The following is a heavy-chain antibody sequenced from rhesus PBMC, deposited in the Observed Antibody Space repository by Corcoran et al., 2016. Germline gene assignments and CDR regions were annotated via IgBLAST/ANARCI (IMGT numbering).Heavy chain of an antibody. V-gene: IGHV4-122*02. CDR3: ARGTVAADY. CDR2: ITYSGST. CDR1: GYSISSGFY. Sequence: QVQLQESGPGLVKPSATLSLTCAVSGYSISSGFYWSWIRQPPGKGLEWIGYITYSGSTSYNPSLKSRVTISRDTSKNQFSLKLSSVTAADTAVYYCARGTVAADYWGQGVLVTVSS. D-gene: IGHD4-29*01. J-gene: IGHJ4*01.